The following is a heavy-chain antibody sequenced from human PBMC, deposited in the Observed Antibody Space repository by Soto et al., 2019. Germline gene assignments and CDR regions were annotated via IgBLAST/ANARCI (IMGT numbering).Heavy chain of an antibody. D-gene: IGHD5-12*01. Sequence: SVKVSCKASGGTFSSYAISWVRQAPGQGLEWMGGIIPIFGTANYAQKFQGRVTITADESTSTAYMELSSLRSEDTAVYYCRVDIVATIGYYFDYWGQGTLVTVSS. CDR3: RVDIVATIGYYFDY. V-gene: IGHV1-69*13. CDR1: GGTFSSYA. J-gene: IGHJ4*02. CDR2: IIPIFGTA.